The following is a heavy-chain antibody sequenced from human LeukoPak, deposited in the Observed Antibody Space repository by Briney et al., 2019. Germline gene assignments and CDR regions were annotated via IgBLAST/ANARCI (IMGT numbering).Heavy chain of an antibody. CDR2: IYYSGST. Sequence: PSETLSLTCTVSGDSISSYYWSWIRQPPGKGLEWIGYIYYSGSTNYNPSLKSRVTISVDTSENQFPLKLSSVTAADTAVYYCARLKRDDFWSGYSYYFDYWGQGTLVTVSS. V-gene: IGHV4-59*01. CDR3: ARLKRDDFWSGYSYYFDY. J-gene: IGHJ4*02. CDR1: GDSISSYY. D-gene: IGHD3-3*01.